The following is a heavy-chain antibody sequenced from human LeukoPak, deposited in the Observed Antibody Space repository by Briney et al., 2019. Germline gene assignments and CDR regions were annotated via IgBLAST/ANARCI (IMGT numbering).Heavy chain of an antibody. D-gene: IGHD3-3*01. J-gene: IGHJ4*02. V-gene: IGHV4-4*09. Sequence: SETLSLTCAVSGGSISSYYWSWIRQPPGKGLEWIGYIYTSGSTNYNPSLKSRVTISVDTSKNQFSLKLSSVTAADTAVYYCARHGTYDFWSGYYTGLDYFDYWGQGTLVTVSS. CDR2: IYTSGST. CDR1: GGSISSYY. CDR3: ARHGTYDFWSGYYTGLDYFDY.